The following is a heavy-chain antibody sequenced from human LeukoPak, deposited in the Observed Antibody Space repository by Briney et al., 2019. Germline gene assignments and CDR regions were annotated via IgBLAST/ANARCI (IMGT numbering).Heavy chain of an antibody. J-gene: IGHJ4*02. V-gene: IGHV3-30*02. CDR1: GFTFSSYG. CDR2: IRYDGSDR. D-gene: IGHD6-13*01. Sequence: GGSLRLSCAASGFTFSSYGMHWVRQAPGKGLEWVAYIRYDGSDRYYADSVKGRFTISRDNSKNTLYLQMNSLRAEDTAVYYCAKERYSSSSLFAVTPFDYWGQGTRITVSS. CDR3: AKERYSSSSLFAVTPFDY.